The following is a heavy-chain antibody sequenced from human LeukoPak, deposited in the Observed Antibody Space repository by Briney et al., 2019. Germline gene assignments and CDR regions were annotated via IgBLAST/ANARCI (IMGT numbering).Heavy chain of an antibody. CDR3: ARRPDSGSYKNFDY. J-gene: IGHJ4*02. Sequence: GSLRLSCVASGFTFSTYAMSWVRQAPGKGLEWIGEIKHSGSTNYNPSLKSRVTISVDTSKNQFSLKVSSVTAADTAVYYCARRPDSGSYKNFDYWGQGTLVTVSS. V-gene: IGHV4-34*01. D-gene: IGHD1-26*01. CDR2: IKHSGST. CDR1: GFTFSTYA.